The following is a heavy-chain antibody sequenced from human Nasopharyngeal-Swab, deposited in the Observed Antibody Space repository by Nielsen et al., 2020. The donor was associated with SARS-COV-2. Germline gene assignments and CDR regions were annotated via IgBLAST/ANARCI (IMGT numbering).Heavy chain of an antibody. D-gene: IGHD3-10*01. CDR1: GGSISSGGYS. CDR3: ARGRVGVRRVNGWFDP. V-gene: IGHV4-30-2*01. CDR2: IYHSGST. Sequence: SETLSLTCAVSGGSISSGGYSWSWIRQPPGKGLEWIGYIYHSGSTYYNPSLKSRVTISVDRSKNQFSLKLSSVTAADTAVYYCARGRVGVRRVNGWFDPWGQGTLVTVSS. J-gene: IGHJ5*02.